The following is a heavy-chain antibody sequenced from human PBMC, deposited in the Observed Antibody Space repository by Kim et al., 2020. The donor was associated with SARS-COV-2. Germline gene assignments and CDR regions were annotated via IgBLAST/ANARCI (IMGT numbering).Heavy chain of an antibody. D-gene: IGHD3-3*02. V-gene: IGHV4-59*01. CDR1: SDSMTAYY. Sequence: SETLSLTCTVSSDSMTAYYWSWIRQFPGKGLEWIGYIFHSGNTNYSPSLKSRVIISWDTSRNQFSLALTSVTEADTPVYYCARSEGRASWHHFYYWGQG. CDR2: IFHSGNT. CDR3: ARSEGRASWHHFYY. J-gene: IGHJ4*02.